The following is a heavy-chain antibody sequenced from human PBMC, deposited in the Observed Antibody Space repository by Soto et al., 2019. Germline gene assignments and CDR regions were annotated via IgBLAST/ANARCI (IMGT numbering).Heavy chain of an antibody. V-gene: IGHV3-23*01. CDR3: APIAVAGTAFDI. CDR2: ISGSGGST. D-gene: IGHD6-19*01. Sequence: GGSLRFSCAASGFTFSSYAMGWVRQAPGKGLEWVSAISGSGGSTYYADSVKGRFTISRDNSKNTLYLQMNSLRAEDTAVYYCAPIAVAGTAFDIWGQGTMVTVSS. J-gene: IGHJ3*02. CDR1: GFTFSSYA.